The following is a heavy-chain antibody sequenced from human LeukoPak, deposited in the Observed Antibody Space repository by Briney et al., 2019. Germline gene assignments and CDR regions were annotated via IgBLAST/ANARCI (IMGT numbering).Heavy chain of an antibody. CDR1: SGSISNCD. D-gene: IGHD1-14*01. V-gene: IGHV4-4*07. CDR2: IYTSGTT. Sequence: SETLSLTCTVSSGSISNCDWSWIRQPAGKGLEWIGRIYTSGTTNYNPSLKNRVTISVDKSNNQFSLKLTSVTAADTAVYYCATRPDLVPLWGQGTLVIVSS. J-gene: IGHJ4*02. CDR3: ATRPDLVPL.